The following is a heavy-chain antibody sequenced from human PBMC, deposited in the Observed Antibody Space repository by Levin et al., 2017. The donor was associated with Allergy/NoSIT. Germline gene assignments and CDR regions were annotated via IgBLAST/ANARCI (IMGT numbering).Heavy chain of an antibody. V-gene: IGHV3-33*01. D-gene: IGHD6-6*01. CDR3: ARDHRPLTLDYGMDV. CDR1: GFTFSSYG. CDR2: IWYDGSNK. J-gene: IGHJ6*02. Sequence: PGGSLRLSCAASGFTFSSYGMHWVRQAPGKGLEWVAVIWYDGSNKYYADSVKGRFTISRDNSKNTLYLQMNSLRAEDTAVYYCARDHRPLTLDYGMDVWGQGTTVTVSS.